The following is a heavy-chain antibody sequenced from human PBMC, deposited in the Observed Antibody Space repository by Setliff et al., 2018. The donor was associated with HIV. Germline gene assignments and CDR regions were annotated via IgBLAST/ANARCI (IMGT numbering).Heavy chain of an antibody. D-gene: IGHD3-10*01. V-gene: IGHV1-46*01. Sequence: ASVKVSCKASGYTFTSYYMPWVRQAPGQGLEWMGIINPSGGNTNYAQKLQGRVTMTTDTSTSTAYMELRGLRSDDTAVYYCARVGILLWFGELTEAPLDYWGQGTLVTVSS. CDR1: GYTFTSYY. CDR3: ARVGILLWFGELTEAPLDY. CDR2: INPSGGNT. J-gene: IGHJ4*02.